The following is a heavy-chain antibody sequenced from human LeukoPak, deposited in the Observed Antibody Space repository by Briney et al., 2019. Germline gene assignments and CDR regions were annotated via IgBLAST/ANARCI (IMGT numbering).Heavy chain of an antibody. CDR1: GYTFTGYY. CDR3: AKDHYYGSGNYYDEYFQR. Sequence: ASVKVSCKASGYTFTGYYMHWVRQAPGQGLEWMGIINPSGGSTSYAQKFQGRVTMTRDMSTSTVYMELSSLRAEDTAVYYCAKDHYYGSGNYYDEYFQRWGQGTLVTVSS. CDR2: INPSGGST. D-gene: IGHD3-10*01. V-gene: IGHV1-46*01. J-gene: IGHJ1*01.